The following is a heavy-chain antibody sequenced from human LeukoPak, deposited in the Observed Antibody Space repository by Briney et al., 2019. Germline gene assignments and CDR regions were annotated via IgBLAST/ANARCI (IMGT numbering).Heavy chain of an antibody. CDR1: GYSFTSYW. V-gene: IGHV5-51*01. J-gene: IGHJ4*02. D-gene: IGHD3-10*01. CDR2: IYPGDSDT. Sequence: GESLQISCQGSGYSFTSYWIAWVRQMPGKGLEWMGIIYPGDSDTRYSPSFQGQVTISADKSISTAYLQWSSLKASDTAMYYCARPPTLYYGSGSYSDYWGQGTLVTVSS. CDR3: ARPPTLYYGSGSYSDY.